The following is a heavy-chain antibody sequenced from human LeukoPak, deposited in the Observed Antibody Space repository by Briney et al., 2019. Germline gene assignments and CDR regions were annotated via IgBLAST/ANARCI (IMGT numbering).Heavy chain of an antibody. J-gene: IGHJ4*02. Sequence: ASVKVSCKTSGYTFFNYGISWMRQAPGQRLEWLGWISAYDGNTNYAQKFQGRVSMTTDTSTSTAYMELRSLRSDDTAVYYCASRSGTFPYYFDYWGQGTQVTVSS. V-gene: IGHV1-18*01. CDR1: GYTFFNYG. D-gene: IGHD2-15*01. CDR3: ASRSGTFPYYFDY. CDR2: ISAYDGNT.